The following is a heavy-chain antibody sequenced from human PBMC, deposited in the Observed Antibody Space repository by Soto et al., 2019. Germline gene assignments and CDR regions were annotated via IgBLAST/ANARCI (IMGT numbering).Heavy chain of an antibody. V-gene: IGHV4-31*03. Sequence: PSETLSLTCTVSGGSISSGGYYWSWIRQHPGKGLEWIGYIYYSGSTYYNPSLKSRVTISVDTSKNQFSLKLSSVTAADTAVYYCARGSITTYYYGSGSLISDYWGQGTLVTVSS. J-gene: IGHJ4*02. CDR1: GGSISSGGYY. CDR2: IYYSGST. CDR3: ARGSITTYYYGSGSLISDY. D-gene: IGHD3-10*01.